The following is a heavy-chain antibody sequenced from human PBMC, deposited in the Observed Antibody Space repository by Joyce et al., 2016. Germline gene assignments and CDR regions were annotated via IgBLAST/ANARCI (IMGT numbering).Heavy chain of an antibody. D-gene: IGHD2-15*01. CDR2: IIPRFGIV. CDR1: GGSFNNYA. Sequence: QVQLVQSGAEVKQPGTSVKVSCQVSGGSFNNYAINWVRQAPGQGLEGMGGIIPRFGIVKYAQKFQGRVTISADKSTATSHMELRSLRSEDTAVYYCARLEVGGRSNWFDPWGQGTLVTVSS. CDR3: ARLEVGGRSNWFDP. V-gene: IGHV1-69*17. J-gene: IGHJ5*02.